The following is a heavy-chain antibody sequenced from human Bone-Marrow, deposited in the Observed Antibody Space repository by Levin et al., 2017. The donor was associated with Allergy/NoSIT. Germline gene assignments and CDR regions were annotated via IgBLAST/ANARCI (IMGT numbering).Heavy chain of an antibody. D-gene: IGHD2-2*01. CDR3: ARAAYCSSTSLQGCGGTDGMDV. CDR2: INPNSGGT. Sequence: GESLKISCKASGNTFTGYYMHWVRQAPGQGLEWMGWINPNSGGTNYAQKFQGRVTMTRDTSISTAYMELSRLRSDDTAVYYCARAAYCSSTSLQGCGGTDGMDVWGQGTTVTVSS. J-gene: IGHJ6*02. V-gene: IGHV1-2*02. CDR1: GNTFTGYY.